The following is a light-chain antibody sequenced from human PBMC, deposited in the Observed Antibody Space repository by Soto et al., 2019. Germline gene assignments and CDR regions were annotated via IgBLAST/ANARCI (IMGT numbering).Light chain of an antibody. CDR1: QSISSY. Sequence: IQMTQSPSSQSASVGDRVTIDCRASQSISSYLNWYQQKPGKAPKLLIYAASSLQSGVPSRFSGSGSGTDFTLTISSLQPEDIATYYCQQYENLPTFGQGTRLEI. CDR2: AAS. J-gene: IGKJ5*01. CDR3: QQYENLPT. V-gene: IGKV1-39*01.